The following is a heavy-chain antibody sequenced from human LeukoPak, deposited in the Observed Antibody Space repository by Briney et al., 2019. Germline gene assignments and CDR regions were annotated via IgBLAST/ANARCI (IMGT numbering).Heavy chain of an antibody. J-gene: IGHJ3*02. Sequence: PGRSLRLSCAASGFTFSDCAMHWVRQAPGKGLEWVALISYDGNNKYYTDSVKGRFIISRDNSKNILYLQMNSLRAEDTAVYFCARDPKGGFSYGWGAFDSWGQGTMVTVSS. CDR3: ARDPKGGFSYGWGAFDS. V-gene: IGHV3-30-3*01. CDR1: GFTFSDCA. CDR2: ISYDGNNK. D-gene: IGHD5-18*01.